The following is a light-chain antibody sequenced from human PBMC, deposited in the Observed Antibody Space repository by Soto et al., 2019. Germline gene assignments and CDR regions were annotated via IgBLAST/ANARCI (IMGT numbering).Light chain of an antibody. CDR3: QQFHNYPPIT. Sequence: IQLTQSPSSLPVSVGARVPITCRASQGISSALAWYQQKPGKAPKLLIYDASSLESGVPSRFSGSGSGTDFTLTISSLQPEDFATYYCQQFHNYPPITFGQGTRLEI. CDR2: DAS. CDR1: QGISSA. V-gene: IGKV1D-13*01. J-gene: IGKJ5*01.